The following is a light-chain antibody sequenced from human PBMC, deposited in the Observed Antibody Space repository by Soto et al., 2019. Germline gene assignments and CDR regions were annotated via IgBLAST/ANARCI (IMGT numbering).Light chain of an antibody. CDR1: YTDVGGYNR. J-gene: IGLJ3*02. CDR3: CSYAGSSTWV. Sequence: QSALTQPASVSGSPGQSITISCTGTYTDVGGYNRVSWYQHHAGKGPKMLIFEVDNRPSGISDRFSGSKSGDTASLTISDLQAEDEADYYCCSYAGSSTWVFGGGTKLTVL. CDR2: EVD. V-gene: IGLV2-23*02.